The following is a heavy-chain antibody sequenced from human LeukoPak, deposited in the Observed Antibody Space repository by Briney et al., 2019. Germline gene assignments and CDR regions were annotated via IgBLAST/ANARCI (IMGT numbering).Heavy chain of an antibody. V-gene: IGHV3-64*01. CDR1: GFTFSSYA. CDR2: ISPNGGST. Sequence: PGGSLRLSCAASGFTFSSYAMHWVRQAPGKGLEYVSAISPNGGSTYYANSVKGRFTISRDNSKNTLYLQVGSLRADDMAMYYCARGVGLVVIAAEYFQHWGQGTLVTVSS. J-gene: IGHJ1*01. CDR3: ARGVGLVVIAAEYFQH. D-gene: IGHD2-15*01.